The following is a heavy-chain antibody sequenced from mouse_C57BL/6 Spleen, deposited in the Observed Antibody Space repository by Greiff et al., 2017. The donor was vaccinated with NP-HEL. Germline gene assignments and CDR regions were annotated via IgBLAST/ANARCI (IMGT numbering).Heavy chain of an antibody. Sequence: QVQLQQSGAELVKPGASVKISCKASGYAFSSYWMNWVKQRPGKGLEWIGQIYPGDGDTNYNGQFKGKATLTADKSSSTAYMQLSSLTSEDSAVYFCARTTVVAPFDYWGQGTTLTVSS. CDR3: ARTTVVAPFDY. V-gene: IGHV1-80*01. CDR2: IYPGDGDT. CDR1: GYAFSSYW. D-gene: IGHD1-1*01. J-gene: IGHJ2*01.